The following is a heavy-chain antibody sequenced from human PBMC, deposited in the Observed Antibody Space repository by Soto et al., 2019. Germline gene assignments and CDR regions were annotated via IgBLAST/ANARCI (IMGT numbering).Heavy chain of an antibody. D-gene: IGHD6-19*01. CDR1: GGSISSGDYY. Sequence: LSLTCTVSGGSISSGDYYWSWIRQPPGKGLEWIGYIYYSGSTYYNPSLKSRVTISVDTSKNQFSLKLSSVTAADTAVYYCARSHSSGSTFDYWGQGTLVTVSS. CDR2: IYYSGST. CDR3: ARSHSSGSTFDY. V-gene: IGHV4-30-4*01. J-gene: IGHJ4*02.